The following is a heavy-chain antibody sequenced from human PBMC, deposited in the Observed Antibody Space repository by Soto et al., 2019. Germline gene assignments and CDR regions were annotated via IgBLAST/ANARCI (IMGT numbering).Heavy chain of an antibody. CDR2: INPNSGGT. V-gene: IGHV1-2*02. CDR1: GYTFTGYY. CDR3: ARGGTGGYIYYYYCMDV. Sequence: GASVKVSCKASGYTFTGYYIHWVRQAPGQGLEWMGWINPNSGGTNYAQKFQGRVTMTRDTSISTAYMELSRLRSDDTAVYYCARGGTGGYIYYYYCMDVWGRGTTVTVSS. D-gene: IGHD1-1*01. J-gene: IGHJ6*02.